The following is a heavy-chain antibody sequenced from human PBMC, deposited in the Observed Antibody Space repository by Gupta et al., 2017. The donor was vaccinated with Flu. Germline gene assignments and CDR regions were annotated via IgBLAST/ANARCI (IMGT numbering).Heavy chain of an antibody. J-gene: IGHJ6*02. CDR1: GFTFSSYS. D-gene: IGHD6-13*01. V-gene: IGHV3-21*01. CDR2: ISSSSSYI. CDR3: ARDQIAAAGPTWGYYYGMDV. Sequence: EVQLVESGGGLVKPGGSLRLSCAASGFTFSSYSMNWVRQAPGKGLEWVSSISSSSSYIYYADSVKGRFTISRDNAKNSLYLQMNSLRAEDTAVYYCARDQIAAAGPTWGYYYGMDVWGQGTTVTVSS.